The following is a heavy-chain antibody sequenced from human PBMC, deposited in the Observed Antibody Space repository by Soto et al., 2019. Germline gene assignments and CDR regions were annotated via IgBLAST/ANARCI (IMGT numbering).Heavy chain of an antibody. J-gene: IGHJ4*02. V-gene: IGHV3-23*01. CDR2: ITGSGGNT. Sequence: EVQLLESGGGLVQPGGSLRLSCAASGFAVSTYAMSWVRKTPGKGLEWVSTITGSGGNTYYADAVKGRFTISRDNSRNTLYLQMSSLRAEDTAVYSCASQRPCGGGTCFSLRSFDRWGQGTLVTVSS. CDR3: ASQRPCGGGTCFSLRSFDR. CDR1: GFAVSTYA. D-gene: IGHD2-15*01.